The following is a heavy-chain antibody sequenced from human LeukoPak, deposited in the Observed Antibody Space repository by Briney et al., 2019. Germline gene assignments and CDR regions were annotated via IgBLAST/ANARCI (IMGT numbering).Heavy chain of an antibody. J-gene: IGHJ4*02. CDR1: GFTFSSYA. CDR2: ISYDRNNK. V-gene: IGHV3-30*04. Sequence: PGGSLRLSCGASGFTFSSYAMQGVRGARGKGVEWVAVISYDRNNKYYADSVKGRFTISRDNFKNTLYLQMNSLRAEDTAVYYCARDWPNSSDYYWGQGTLVTVSS. CDR3: ARDWPNSSDYY. D-gene: IGHD6-19*01.